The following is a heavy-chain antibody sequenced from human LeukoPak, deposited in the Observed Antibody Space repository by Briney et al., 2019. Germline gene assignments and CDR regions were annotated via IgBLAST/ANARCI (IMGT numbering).Heavy chain of an antibody. CDR1: GYTFTGYY. V-gene: IGHV1-2*02. J-gene: IGHJ4*02. CDR3: ARGFLKGVLRYFDWPKGYFDY. Sequence: ASVKVSCKASGYTFTGYYMHWVRQAPGQGLEWMGWINPNSGGTNYAQKFQGRVTMTRDTSISTAYMELSRLRSDDTAVYYCARGFLKGVLRYFDWPKGYFDYWGQGTLVTVSS. CDR2: INPNSGGT. D-gene: IGHD3-9*01.